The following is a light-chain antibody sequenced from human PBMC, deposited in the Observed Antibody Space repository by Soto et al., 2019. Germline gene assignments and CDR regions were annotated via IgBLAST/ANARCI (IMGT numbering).Light chain of an antibody. CDR3: QKYNSPPRT. CDR2: AAS. CDR1: QGISNY. J-gene: IGKJ1*01. Sequence: DIQMTQSPPSLSPPLGDRVPITCRASQGISNYLAWYQQKPGELPKLVIYAASILQPGVPSRFSGSGSGTDFSLTISSLQPEDVATYFCQKYNSPPRTFGQGTKVDIK. V-gene: IGKV1-27*01.